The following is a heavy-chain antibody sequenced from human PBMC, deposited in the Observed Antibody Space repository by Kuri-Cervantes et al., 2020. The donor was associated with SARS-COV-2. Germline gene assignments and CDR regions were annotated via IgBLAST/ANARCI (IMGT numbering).Heavy chain of an antibody. J-gene: IGHJ6*02. CDR1: GFTFSSYA. D-gene: IGHD2-2*01. CDR2: ISYDGSNK. V-gene: IGHV3-30*01. CDR3: ARDIVVVPAARTPGMDV. Sequence: GGSLRLTCAASGFTFSSYAMHWVRQAPGKGLEWVAVISYDGSNKYYADSVKGRFTISRDNSKNTLYLQMNSLRAEDTAVYYCARDIVVVPAARTPGMDVWGQGTTVTVS.